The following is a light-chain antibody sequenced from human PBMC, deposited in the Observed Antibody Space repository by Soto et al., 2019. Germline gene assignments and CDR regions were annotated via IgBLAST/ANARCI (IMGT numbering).Light chain of an antibody. Sequence: EIVLTQSPGTLSLSPGESAALSCRASQSVTSNYLVWYRQKPGQAPRLLIYAISSRAAGIPDRFSGSGSGTDFTLTITSLEPEDSAVYYCQQHSSLPWTFGQGTRV. CDR3: QQHSSLPWT. V-gene: IGKV3-20*01. J-gene: IGKJ1*01. CDR1: QSVTSNY. CDR2: AIS.